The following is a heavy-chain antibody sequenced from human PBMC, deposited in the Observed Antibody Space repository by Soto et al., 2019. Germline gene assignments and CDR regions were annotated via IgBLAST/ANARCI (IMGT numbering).Heavy chain of an antibody. CDR2: IYYSGST. V-gene: IGHV4-61*08. CDR3: ARRTTVVRGVTEEALDF. Sequence: PSETLSLTCTVSGGSISSGGYYWSWIRQHPGKGLEWIGYIYYSGSTNYNPSLKSRVTISVDTSKNQFSLKLSSVTASDSAIYYCARRTTVVRGVTEEALDFWGQGTKVTVSS. J-gene: IGHJ3*01. CDR1: GGSISSGGYY. D-gene: IGHD3-10*01.